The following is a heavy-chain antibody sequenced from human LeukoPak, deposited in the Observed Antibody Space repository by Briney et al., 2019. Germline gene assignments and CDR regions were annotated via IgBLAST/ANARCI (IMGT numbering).Heavy chain of an antibody. D-gene: IGHD4-17*01. V-gene: IGHV4-39*01. Sequence: SETLSLTCSVSGGSISRSSYYWGWIRQPPGKGLEWIGSIYYSGSTYYNPSLKSQVTTSVDTSKNQFSLKLSSVTAADTAVYYCARHDYGANWFDPWGQGTLVTVSS. CDR1: GGSISRSSYY. CDR2: IYYSGST. CDR3: ARHDYGANWFDP. J-gene: IGHJ5*02.